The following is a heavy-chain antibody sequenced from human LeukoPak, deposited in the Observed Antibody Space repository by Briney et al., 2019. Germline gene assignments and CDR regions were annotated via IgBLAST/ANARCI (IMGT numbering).Heavy chain of an antibody. CDR1: GFTFSSYS. D-gene: IGHD6-19*01. CDR2: ISGSSTTI. Sequence: GGSLRLSCAASGFTFSSYSMNWVRQAPGKGLEWVSYISGSSTTIYYADSVKGRFTISRDNAKNSLYLQMNSLGAEDTAVYYCARDTGYSSGWYGGYWGQGTLVTVSS. CDR3: ARDTGYSSGWYGGY. V-gene: IGHV3-48*01. J-gene: IGHJ4*02.